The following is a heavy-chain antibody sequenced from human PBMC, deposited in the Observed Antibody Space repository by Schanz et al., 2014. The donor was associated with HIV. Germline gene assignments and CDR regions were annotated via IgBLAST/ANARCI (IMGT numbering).Heavy chain of an antibody. CDR2: INPNSGGT. V-gene: IGHV1-2*02. CDR3: ARVVEIVVVITSRPYYLDY. Sequence: QVQLVQSGPEVKKPGASVKVSCKASGYSFTSNFIHWVRQAPGQGLEWMGWINPNSGGTNYAQNFQGRVTMTTDTSTSTAYMELRSLTSDDTAVYYCARVVEIVVVITSRPYYLDYWGQGTLVTVSS. CDR1: GYSFTSNF. J-gene: IGHJ4*02. D-gene: IGHD3-22*01.